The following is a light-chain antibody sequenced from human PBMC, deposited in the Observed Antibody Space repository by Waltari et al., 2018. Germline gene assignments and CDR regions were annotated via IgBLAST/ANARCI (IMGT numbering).Light chain of an antibody. V-gene: IGKV1-12*01. J-gene: IGKJ4*01. CDR1: RGISSW. Sequence: DIQMTQSPSSVSASVGDRVTITCRASRGISSWLAWYQQKPGKDPKPLIYSASSLQSSFPSRFSGSGSGTDFTLTISSLQPEDFATYYCQQANSFHPTCGGRTKEEVK. CDR3: QQANSFHPT. CDR2: SAS.